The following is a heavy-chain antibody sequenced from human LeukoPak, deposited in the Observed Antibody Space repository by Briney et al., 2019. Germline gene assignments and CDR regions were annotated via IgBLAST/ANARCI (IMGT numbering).Heavy chain of an antibody. CDR3: ARVDSSSWFVYYYYGMDV. CDR1: GYTFTSYG. Sequence: ASVKVSCKASGYTFTSYGISWVRQAPGQGLAWMGWISAYNGNTNYAQKLQGRVTMTTDTSTSTAYMELRSLRSDDTAVYYCARVDSSSWFVYYYYGMDVWGQGTTVTVSS. D-gene: IGHD6-13*01. J-gene: IGHJ6*02. V-gene: IGHV1-18*01. CDR2: ISAYNGNT.